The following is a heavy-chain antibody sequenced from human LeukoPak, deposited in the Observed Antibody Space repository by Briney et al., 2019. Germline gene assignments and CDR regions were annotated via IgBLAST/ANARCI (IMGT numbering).Heavy chain of an antibody. CDR3: ARGTGFGESLYNWFDP. CDR1: GDSVSSNSAA. CDR2: TYYRSKWYN. D-gene: IGHD3-10*01. Sequence: SQTLSLTCAISGDSVSSNSAAWNWIRQSPSRGLEWLGRTYYRSKWYNDYAVFVESRITINPDTSKNQFSLQLNSVTPEDTAVYYCARGTGFGESLYNWFDPWGQGTLVTVSS. J-gene: IGHJ5*02. V-gene: IGHV6-1*01.